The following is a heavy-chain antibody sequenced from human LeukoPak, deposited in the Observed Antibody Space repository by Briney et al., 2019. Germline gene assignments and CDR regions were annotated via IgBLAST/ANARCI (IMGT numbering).Heavy chain of an antibody. CDR1: GYTFTSYA. J-gene: IGHJ4*02. CDR3: ARDTYYDYVWGSYRYDY. V-gene: IGHV1-18*01. D-gene: IGHD3-16*02. Sequence: ASVKVSCKASGYTFTSYAMHWVRQAPGQGLEWMGWISAYNGNTNYAQKLQGRVTMTTDTSTSTAYMELRSLRSDDTAVYYCARDTYYDYVWGSYRYDYWGQGTLVTVSS. CDR2: ISAYNGNT.